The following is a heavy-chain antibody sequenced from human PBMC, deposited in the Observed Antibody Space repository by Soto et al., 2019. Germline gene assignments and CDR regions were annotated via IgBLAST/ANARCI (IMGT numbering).Heavy chain of an antibody. V-gene: IGHV1-69*08. J-gene: IGHJ6*02. CDR2: IIPIFGIA. CDR3: AREDRDRETGLVPAAIDGMDV. D-gene: IGHD2-2*01. Sequence: QVQLVQSGAEVKKPGSSVKVSCKASGGTFSRYSITWVRQAPGHGLEWIGRIIPIFGIASYAQKFQGRVTITADESTSTAYMELSSLRSDDTAVYYCAREDRDRETGLVPAAIDGMDVWGQGTMVTVSS. CDR1: GGTFSRYS.